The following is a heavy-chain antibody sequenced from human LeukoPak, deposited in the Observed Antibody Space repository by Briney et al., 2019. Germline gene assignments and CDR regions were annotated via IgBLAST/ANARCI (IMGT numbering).Heavy chain of an antibody. Sequence: ASVKVSCKASGYTFTSYGISWVRQAPGQGLEWMGWISAYNGNTNYAQKLQGRVTMTTDTSTSTAYMELRSLRSDDTAVYYCARFGYDSSGYYDDYYYGMDVWGQGTTVTVSS. V-gene: IGHV1-18*01. CDR2: ISAYNGNT. D-gene: IGHD3-22*01. J-gene: IGHJ6*02. CDR3: ARFGYDSSGYYDDYYYGMDV. CDR1: GYTFTSYG.